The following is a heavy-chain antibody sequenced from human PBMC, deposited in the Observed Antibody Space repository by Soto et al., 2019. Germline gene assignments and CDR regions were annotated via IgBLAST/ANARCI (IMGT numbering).Heavy chain of an antibody. CDR3: MGKNSGSSLRFDY. J-gene: IGHJ4*02. Sequence: GGSLRLSCAASGFTFSNAWMNWVRQAPGKGLEWVGRIKSKTDGGTTDYAAPVKGRYTISRDDSKNTLYLQMNELKAEDTALYYGMGKNSGSSLRFDYWGQGTLVTVSS. CDR1: GFTFSNAW. CDR2: IKSKTDGGTT. D-gene: IGHD5-12*01. V-gene: IGHV3-15*07.